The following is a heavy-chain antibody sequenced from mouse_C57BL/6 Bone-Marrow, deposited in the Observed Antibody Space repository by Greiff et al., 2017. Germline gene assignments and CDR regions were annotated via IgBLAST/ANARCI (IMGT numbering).Heavy chain of an antibody. J-gene: IGHJ1*03. D-gene: IGHD1-1*01. CDR3: ARHRYYGSSYGWYFDV. Sequence: EVKVEESGGGLVQPGESLKLSCESNEYEFPSHDMSWVRKTPEKRLELVAAINSDGGSTYYPDTMERRFIISRDNTKKTLYLQMSSLRSEDTALYYCARHRYYGSSYGWYFDVWGTGTTVTVSS. CDR1: EYEFPSHD. V-gene: IGHV5-2*03. CDR2: INSDGGST.